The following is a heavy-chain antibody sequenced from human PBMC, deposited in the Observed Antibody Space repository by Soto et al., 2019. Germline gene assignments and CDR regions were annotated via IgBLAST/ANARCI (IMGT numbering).Heavy chain of an antibody. CDR3: ARDRRYEGGSGYTTDLENDY. CDR2: IYHSGST. V-gene: IGHV4-4*02. CDR1: GGSISRSNW. D-gene: IGHD3-3*01. J-gene: IGHJ4*02. Sequence: SETLSLTCAVSGGSISRSNWWSWVRQPPGKGLEWIGEIYHSGSTNYNPSLKSRVTISVDKSKNQFSLKLSSVTDADTAVYYSARDRRYEGGSGYTTDLENDYWGQXPLVTVSS.